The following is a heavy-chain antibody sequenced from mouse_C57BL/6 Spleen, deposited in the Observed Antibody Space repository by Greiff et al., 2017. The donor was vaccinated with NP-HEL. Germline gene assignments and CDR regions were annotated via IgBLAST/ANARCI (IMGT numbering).Heavy chain of an antibody. D-gene: IGHD1-1*01. Sequence: EVQLQQSGPELVKPGASVKISCKASGYTFTDYYMNWVKQSHGKSLEWIGDINPNNGGTSYNQKLKGKATLTVDKSSSTAYLELRSLTSEDSAVYYCASSYGKYAMDYWGQGTSVTVAS. CDR1: GYTFTDYY. V-gene: IGHV1-26*01. CDR3: ASSYGKYAMDY. CDR2: INPNNGGT. J-gene: IGHJ4*01.